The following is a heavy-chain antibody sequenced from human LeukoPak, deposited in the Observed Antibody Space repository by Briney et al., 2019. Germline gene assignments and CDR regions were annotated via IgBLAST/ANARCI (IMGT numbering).Heavy chain of an antibody. V-gene: IGHV3-15*01. J-gene: IGHJ4*02. Sequence: GGALKLSCPASGFTFGDYAFSWFRPAPGKGLGWVGRIKSKTDGGTTDYAAPVKGRFTISRDDSKNTLYLQMNSLKTEDTAVYYCTTDLLAGDYWGQGTLVTVSS. CDR3: TTDLLAGDY. CDR2: IKSKTDGGTT. D-gene: IGHD3-3*02. CDR1: GFTFGDYA.